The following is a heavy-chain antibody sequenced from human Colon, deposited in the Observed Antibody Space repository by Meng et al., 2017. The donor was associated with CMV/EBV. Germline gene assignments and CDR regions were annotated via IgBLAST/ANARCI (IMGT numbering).Heavy chain of an antibody. V-gene: IGHV1-8*03. D-gene: IGHD2-15*01. J-gene: IGHJ6*02. CDR2: MNPNSGNT. Sequence: ASVKVSCKASGYNFTSYDINWVRQATGQGLEWMGWMNPNSGNTGYAQKFQGRVTITRNTSISTAYMELSSLRSEETAVYYCARGLDIVDYYYYGMDVWGQGTTVTVSS. CDR3: ARGLDIVDYYYYGMDV. CDR1: GYNFTSYD.